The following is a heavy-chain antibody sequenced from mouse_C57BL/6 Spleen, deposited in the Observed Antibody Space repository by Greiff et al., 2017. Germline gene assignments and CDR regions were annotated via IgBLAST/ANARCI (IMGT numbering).Heavy chain of an antibody. CDR2: ISSGSSTI. D-gene: IGHD2-1*01. Sequence: VQLQQSGGGLVKPGGSLKLSCAASGFTFSDYGMHWVRQAPEKGLEWVAYISSGSSTIYYADTVKGRFTISRDKSKNTLFLQMTSLRSEDTAMYYCARRSEGNLDYWGQGTTLTVSS. V-gene: IGHV5-17*01. CDR1: GFTFSDYG. J-gene: IGHJ2*01. CDR3: ARRSEGNLDY.